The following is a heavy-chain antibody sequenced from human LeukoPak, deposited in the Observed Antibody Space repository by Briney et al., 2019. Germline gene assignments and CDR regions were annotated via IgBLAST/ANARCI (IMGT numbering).Heavy chain of an antibody. Sequence: GESLKISCKGSGYRFTSYWIGWVRQMPGKGLECMGLIYPGDSDTRYSPSFQGHVTLSVDKSITTAYLQWSSLEASDTAIYYCAHTGLEDAFHIWGQGTVVTVS. CDR1: GYRFTSYW. CDR2: IYPGDSDT. D-gene: IGHD1-14*01. V-gene: IGHV5-51*01. CDR3: AHTGLEDAFHI. J-gene: IGHJ3*02.